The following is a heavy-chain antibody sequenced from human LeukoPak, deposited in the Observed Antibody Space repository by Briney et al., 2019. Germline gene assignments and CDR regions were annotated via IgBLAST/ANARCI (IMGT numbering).Heavy chain of an antibody. D-gene: IGHD2-8*01. CDR2: IYSSGNT. CDR1: GVSISNYY. Sequence: SETLSLTCTVSGVSISNYYWSWIRQPAGKALEWIGRIYSSGNTTYNPSLESRVTVSVDTSKNQFSLKLTSVTAADTAVYYCARAHTLSCNGGPCPFFLDYWGQGTLVTVSS. CDR3: ARAHTLSCNGGPCPFFLDY. J-gene: IGHJ4*02. V-gene: IGHV4-4*07.